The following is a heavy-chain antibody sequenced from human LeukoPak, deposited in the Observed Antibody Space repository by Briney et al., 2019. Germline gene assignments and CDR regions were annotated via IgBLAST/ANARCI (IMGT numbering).Heavy chain of an antibody. V-gene: IGHV4-4*07. Sequence: SETLSLTCTVSGGSFSIYYWSWIRQPAGKGLEWIGRIYTSGSTNYNPSLKSRVTMSVDTSKNQFSLKLSSVTAADTAVYYCASRAQFPYYYYYMDVWGKGTTVTISS. CDR1: GGSFSIYY. J-gene: IGHJ6*03. CDR2: IYTSGST. D-gene: IGHD2-21*01. CDR3: ASRAQFPYYYYYMDV.